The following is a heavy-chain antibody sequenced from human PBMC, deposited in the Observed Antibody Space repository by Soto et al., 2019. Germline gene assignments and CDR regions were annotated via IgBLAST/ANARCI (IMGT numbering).Heavy chain of an antibody. J-gene: IGHJ6*02. CDR1: GFTFSNAW. Sequence: EVQLVESGGGLVKPGGSLRLSCAASGFTFSNAWMSWVRQAPGKGLEWVGRIKSNTDGGTTDYAAPVKGRFTISRDDSKNTLYLQMNSPKTEDTAVYYCTTDRRIAAAGTGYYYGMDVWGQGTTVTVSS. CDR3: TTDRRIAAAGTGYYYGMDV. CDR2: IKSNTDGGTT. D-gene: IGHD6-13*01. V-gene: IGHV3-15*01.